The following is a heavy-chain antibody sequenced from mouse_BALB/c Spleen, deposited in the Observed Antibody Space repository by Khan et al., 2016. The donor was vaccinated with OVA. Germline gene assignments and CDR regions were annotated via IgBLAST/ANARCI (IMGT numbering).Heavy chain of an antibody. V-gene: IGHV1S137*01. J-gene: IGHJ1*01. CDR1: GYTFTDYA. Sequence: QVQLQQSGAELVRPGVSVKISCKGSGYTFTDYAMHWVKQSHAKSLEWIGVISTYYGDANYNQKFKGKATMTVDKSSSTAYMELGRLTSEDSAIYDCARDYGSSYRYFDVWGAGTTVTVSS. CDR2: ISTYYGDA. CDR3: ARDYGSSYRYFDV. D-gene: IGHD1-1*01.